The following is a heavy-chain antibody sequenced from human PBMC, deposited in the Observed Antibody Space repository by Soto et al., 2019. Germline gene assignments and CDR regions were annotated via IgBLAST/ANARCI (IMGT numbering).Heavy chain of an antibody. Sequence: ASVKVSCKASGGTFSSYAISWVRQAPGQGLEWMGGIIPIFGTANYAQKFQGRVTITADESTSTAYMELSSLRPEDTALYYCAKCRSSWVESGLDVWGQGTTVTVSS. D-gene: IGHD3-16*02. V-gene: IGHV1-69*13. CDR2: IIPIFGTA. CDR1: GGTFSSYA. CDR3: AKCRSSWVESGLDV. J-gene: IGHJ6*02.